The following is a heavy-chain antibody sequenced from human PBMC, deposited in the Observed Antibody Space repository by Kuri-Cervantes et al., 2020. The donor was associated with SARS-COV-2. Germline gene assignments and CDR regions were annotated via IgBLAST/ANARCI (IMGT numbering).Heavy chain of an antibody. Sequence: SETLSLTCTVSGGSISSYYWSWIRQPPWKGLEWIGYIYYSGSTNYNPSLKSRVTISVDTSKNQFSLKLSSVTAADTAVYYCARVGRFLEWLLSVGGYYYYMDVWGKGTTVTVSS. CDR1: GGSISSYY. J-gene: IGHJ6*03. D-gene: IGHD3-3*01. CDR2: IYYSGST. CDR3: ARVGRFLEWLLSVGGYYYYMDV. V-gene: IGHV4-59*12.